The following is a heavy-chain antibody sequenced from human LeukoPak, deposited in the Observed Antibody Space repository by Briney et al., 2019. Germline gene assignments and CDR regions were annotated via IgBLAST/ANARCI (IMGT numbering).Heavy chain of an antibody. J-gene: IGHJ5*02. V-gene: IGHV3-7*01. D-gene: IGHD5/OR15-5a*01. Sequence: GGSLRLSCAASGITFSSYWMSWVRQAPGKGLEWVANIDQDASETQYADSVQGRFTISRDNAKNSLYVQMNSLRVEDTAIYYCCVYKAANWFDPWGQGTLVTVSS. CDR2: IDQDASET. CDR3: CVYKAANWFDP. CDR1: GITFSSYW.